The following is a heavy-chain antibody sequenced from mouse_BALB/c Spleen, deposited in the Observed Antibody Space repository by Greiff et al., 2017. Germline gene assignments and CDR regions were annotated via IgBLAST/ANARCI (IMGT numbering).Heavy chain of an antibody. CDR3: ARAYYYGSSYVRYAMDY. J-gene: IGHJ4*01. V-gene: IGHV2-9*02. CDR2: IWAGGST. CDR1: GFSLTSYG. Sequence: VQVVESGPGLVAPSQSLSITCTVSGFSLTSYGVHWVRQPPGKGLEWLGVIWAGGSTNYNSALMSRLSISKDNSKSQVFLKMNSLQTDDTAMYYCARAYYYGSSYVRYAMDYWGQGTSVTVSS. D-gene: IGHD1-1*01.